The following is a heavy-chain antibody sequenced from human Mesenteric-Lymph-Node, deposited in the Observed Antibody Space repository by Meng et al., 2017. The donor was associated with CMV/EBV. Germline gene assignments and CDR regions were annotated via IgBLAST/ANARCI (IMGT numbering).Heavy chain of an antibody. CDR1: GFTFSDYY. Sequence: GGSLRLSCAASGFTFSDYYMSWIRQAPGKGLEWVSYISSSGSTIYYADSVKGRFTISRDNAKNSLYLQMNSLRAEDTAVYYCARLFTTTYGHSFDIWGQGTMVTVSS. D-gene: IGHD4-17*01. V-gene: IGHV3-11*04. J-gene: IGHJ3*02. CDR2: ISSSGSTI. CDR3: ARLFTTTYGHSFDI.